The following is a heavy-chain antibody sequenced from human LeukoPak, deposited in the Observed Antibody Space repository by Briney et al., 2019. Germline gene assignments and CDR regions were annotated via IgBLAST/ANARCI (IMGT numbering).Heavy chain of an antibody. CDR2: IYYSGST. Sequence: PSETLSLTCTVSGGSISSYYWSWIRQPPGKGLEWIGYIYYSGSTNYNPSLKSRVTISVDTSKNQFSLKLSSVTAADTAVYYCARVMSGYYMTYYYYYMDVWGKGTTVTVSS. CDR1: GGSISSYY. V-gene: IGHV4-59*01. D-gene: IGHD3-3*01. CDR3: ARVMSGYYMTYYYYYMDV. J-gene: IGHJ6*03.